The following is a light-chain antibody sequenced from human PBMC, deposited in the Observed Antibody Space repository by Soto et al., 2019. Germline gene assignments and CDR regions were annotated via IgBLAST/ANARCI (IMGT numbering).Light chain of an antibody. CDR3: AHYDTSPRR. CDR2: GAS. J-gene: IGKJ1*01. Sequence: KVMTQSPTPLSLSPGERATLSCRASQSVSSYLAWYQQKPGQAPRLLIYGASTRATGIPDRFSGSGSGTDFTLTISRLEPEDFAVYYSAHYDTSPRRFGQGTKVDIK. CDR1: QSVSSY. V-gene: IGKV3-20*01.